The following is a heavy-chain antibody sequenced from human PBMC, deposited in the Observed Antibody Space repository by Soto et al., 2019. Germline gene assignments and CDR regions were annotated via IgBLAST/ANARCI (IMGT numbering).Heavy chain of an antibody. CDR3: ARTDGGYSSSWLKYYFDY. Sequence: ASVKVSCKASGYTFTSYVISWVRQAPGQGLEWMGWISAYNGNTNYAQKLQGRVTMTTDTSTSTAYMELRSLRSDDTAVYYCARTDGGYSSSWLKYYFDYWGQGTLVTVSS. CDR2: ISAYNGNT. J-gene: IGHJ4*02. CDR1: GYTFTSYV. D-gene: IGHD6-13*01. V-gene: IGHV1-18*01.